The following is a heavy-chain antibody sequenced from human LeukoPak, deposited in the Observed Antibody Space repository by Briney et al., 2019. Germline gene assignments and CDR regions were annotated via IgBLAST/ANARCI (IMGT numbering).Heavy chain of an antibody. D-gene: IGHD1-1*01. Sequence: GGSLRLSCAASGFTFSSYGMSWVRQAPGKGLEWVSAISGSGGSTYYADSVKGRFTISRDNSKNTLYLQMNSLRAEDTAVYYCAKGPLGATGQYYYYYYMDVWGKGTTVTISS. CDR2: ISGSGGST. J-gene: IGHJ6*03. CDR3: AKGPLGATGQYYYYYYMDV. CDR1: GFTFSSYG. V-gene: IGHV3-23*01.